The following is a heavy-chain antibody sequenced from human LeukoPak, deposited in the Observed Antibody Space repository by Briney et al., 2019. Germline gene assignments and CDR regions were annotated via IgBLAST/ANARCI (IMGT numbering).Heavy chain of an antibody. J-gene: IGHJ4*02. D-gene: IGHD6-13*01. CDR3: ARGYLSSTRTDYFDY. CDR1: GFTFSSYA. CDR2: FSGSGGGT. Sequence: PGGSLRLSCAASGFTFSSYAMSWVRQAPGEGLEWVSSFSGSGGGTYYADSVKGRFTISRDNSKNTLYLQMNSLRAEDTAVYYCARGYLSSTRTDYFDYWGQGTLVTVSS. V-gene: IGHV3-23*01.